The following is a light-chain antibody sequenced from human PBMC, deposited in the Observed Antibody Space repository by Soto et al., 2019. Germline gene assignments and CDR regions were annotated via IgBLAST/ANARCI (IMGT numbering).Light chain of an antibody. CDR1: ISNIGSNT. CDR2: KND. CDR3: AAWDDSLNGHVV. V-gene: IGLV1-44*01. Sequence: QSVLTQPPSTSGTPGQRVTISCSGSISNIGSNTVSWYQQLPGTAPRLLIYKNDQRPSGVPDRFSGSKSGTSVSLAISGLQSEDEADYYCAAWDDSLNGHVVFGGGTKLTVL. J-gene: IGLJ2*01.